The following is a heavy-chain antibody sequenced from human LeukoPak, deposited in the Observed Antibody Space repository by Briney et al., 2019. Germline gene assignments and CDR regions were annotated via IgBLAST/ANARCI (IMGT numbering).Heavy chain of an antibody. CDR2: IYYSGST. Sequence: SETLSLTCTVSGGSISSYYWSWIRQPPGKGLEWIGYIYYSGSTNYNPSLKSRVTMSVDTSKNQFSLRLSSVTAADTAVYYCARLGYSSSWTPYYYYYGMDVWGQGTTVTVSS. D-gene: IGHD6-13*01. CDR1: GGSISSYY. CDR3: ARLGYSSSWTPYYYYYGMDV. J-gene: IGHJ6*02. V-gene: IGHV4-59*08.